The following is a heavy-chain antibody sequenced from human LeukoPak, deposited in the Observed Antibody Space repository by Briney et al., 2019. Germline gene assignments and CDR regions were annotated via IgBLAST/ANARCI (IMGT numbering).Heavy chain of an antibody. J-gene: IGHJ4*02. D-gene: IGHD3-3*01. Sequence: PSETLSLTCTVSGGSISSSSYYWGWIRQPPGKGLEWIGSIYYNGSTYYNPSLKSRVTISVDTSKNQFSLKLSSVTAADTAVYYCAREGLGFAPGRWGQGTLVTVSS. V-gene: IGHV4-39*07. CDR1: GGSISSSSYY. CDR2: IYYNGST. CDR3: AREGLGFAPGR.